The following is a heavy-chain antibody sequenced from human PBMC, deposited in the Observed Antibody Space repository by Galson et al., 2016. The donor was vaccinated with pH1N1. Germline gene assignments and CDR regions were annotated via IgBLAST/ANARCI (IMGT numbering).Heavy chain of an antibody. J-gene: IGHJ4*02. D-gene: IGHD1-26*01. CDR3: AKVGGFYYGTFDY. V-gene: IGHV3-7*03. CDR1: GFTFSSYW. Sequence: SLRLSCAASGFTFSSYWMSWVRQAPGKGLEWVANIKQDGSEKYYVDSVKGRFTISRDDAKNSLYLQMNSLRAEDTALYYCAKVGGFYYGTFDYWGQGTLVTVSS. CDR2: IKQDGSEK.